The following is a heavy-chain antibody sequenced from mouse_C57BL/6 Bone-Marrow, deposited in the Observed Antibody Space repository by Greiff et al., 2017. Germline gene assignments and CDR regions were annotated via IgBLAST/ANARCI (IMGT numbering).Heavy chain of an antibody. V-gene: IGHV14-4*01. CDR1: GFNIKDDY. CDR2: IDPENGDT. J-gene: IGHJ2*01. D-gene: IGHD1-1*01. Sequence: VQLQQSGAELVRPGASVKLSCTASGFNIKDDYMHWVKQRPEQGLEWIGWIDPENGDTEYASKFQGKATITADTSSNTAYLQLSSLTSEDTAVYYCTTGFITTVVDYWGQGTTLTVSS. CDR3: TTGFITTVVDY.